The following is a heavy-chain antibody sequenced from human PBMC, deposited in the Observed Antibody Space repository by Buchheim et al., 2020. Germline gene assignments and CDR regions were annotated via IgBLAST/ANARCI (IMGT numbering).Heavy chain of an antibody. V-gene: IGHV3-23*01. CDR2: ISGSGGST. CDR1: GFTFSSYA. D-gene: IGHD2-2*01. CDR3: AKDDIVVVPAAHPAYYGMDV. Sequence: EVQLLESGGGLVQPGGSLRLFCAASGFTFSSYAMCWVRQAPGKGLEWVSAISGSGGSTYYADSVKGRFTISRDNSKNTLYLQMNSLRAEDTAVYYCAKDDIVVVPAAHPAYYGMDVWGQGTT. J-gene: IGHJ6*02.